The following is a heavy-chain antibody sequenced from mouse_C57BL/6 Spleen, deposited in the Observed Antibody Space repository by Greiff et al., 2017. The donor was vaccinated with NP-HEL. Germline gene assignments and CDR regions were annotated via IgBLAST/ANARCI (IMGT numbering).Heavy chain of an antibody. J-gene: IGHJ3*01. V-gene: IGHV3-6*01. CDR1: GYSITSGYY. CDR3: AGLYGYDGVLAY. Sequence: EVQLQESGPGLVKPSQSLSLTCSVTGYSITSGYYWNWIRQFPGNKLEWMGYISYDGSNNYNPSLKNRISITRDTSKNQFFLKLNSVTTEDTATYYCAGLYGYDGVLAYWGQGTLVTVSA. D-gene: IGHD2-2*01. CDR2: ISYDGSN.